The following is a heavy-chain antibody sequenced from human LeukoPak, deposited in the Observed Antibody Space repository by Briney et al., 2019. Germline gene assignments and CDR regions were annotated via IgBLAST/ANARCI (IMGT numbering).Heavy chain of an antibody. V-gene: IGHV3-33*01. J-gene: IGHJ3*02. CDR2: IWYDGSNK. D-gene: IGHD3-3*01. Sequence: GRSLRLSCAASGFTFSSYGMHWVRQAPGKGLEWVAVIWYDGSNKYYADSVKGRFTISRDNSKNTLYLQMNSLRAEDTAVYYCARLTFPGLRYDDRRIFDIWGQGSVVTVSS. CDR1: GFTFSSYG. CDR3: ARLTFPGLRYDDRRIFDI.